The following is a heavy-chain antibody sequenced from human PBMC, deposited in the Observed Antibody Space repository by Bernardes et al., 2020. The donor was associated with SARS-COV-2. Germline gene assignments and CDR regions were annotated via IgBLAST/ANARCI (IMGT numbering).Heavy chain of an antibody. V-gene: IGHV3-23*01. Sequence: GRPLRLSCAASGFTFRRYAMSWLRRAPGKGLDWVSAISCSGGRTYYADSVKGRFTISRDNSKNTLYLQMNSLRAEETAVYYCASLLLRLGELSLYGDYWGQGTLVTVSS. D-gene: IGHD3-16*02. CDR3: ASLLLRLGELSLYGDY. CDR2: ISCSGGRT. CDR1: GFTFRRYA. J-gene: IGHJ4*02.